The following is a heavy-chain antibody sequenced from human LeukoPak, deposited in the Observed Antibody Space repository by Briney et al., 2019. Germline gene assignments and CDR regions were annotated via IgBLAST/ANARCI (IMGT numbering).Heavy chain of an antibody. J-gene: IGHJ4*02. CDR3: AIRVGATLDY. D-gene: IGHD1-26*01. Sequence: PSETLSLTCAVYGGSFSGYYWSWIRQPPGKGLEWIGEINHSGSTNYNPSLKSRVTISVDTSKNQFSLKLSSVTAADTAVYYCAIRVGATLDYWGQGTLVTVSS. CDR2: INHSGST. CDR1: GGSFSGYY. V-gene: IGHV4-34*01.